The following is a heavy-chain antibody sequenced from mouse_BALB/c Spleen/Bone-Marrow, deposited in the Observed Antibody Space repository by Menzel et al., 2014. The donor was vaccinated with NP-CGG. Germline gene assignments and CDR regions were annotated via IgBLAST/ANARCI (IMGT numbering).Heavy chain of an antibody. CDR2: ISTGGSPT. CDR1: GFTFSSYG. CDR3: ARRGYNNSYWYFGF. V-gene: IGHV5-6*02. Sequence: EVKLMESGGDLVKPGGSLKLSCAASGFTFSSYGMCWVRQTPGKGLEWVGTISTGGSPTYYTDSVKGRFTISRDNAKNTPNMQMSKMKNEDSAIYYCARRGYNNSYWYFGFWGAGTTVTVSS. D-gene: IGHD1-3*01. J-gene: IGHJ1*01.